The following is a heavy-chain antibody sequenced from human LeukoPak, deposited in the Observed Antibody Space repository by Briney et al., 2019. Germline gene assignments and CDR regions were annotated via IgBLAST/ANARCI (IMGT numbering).Heavy chain of an antibody. D-gene: IGHD5/OR15-5a*01. V-gene: IGHV4-59*01. CDR1: GGSISSYY. CDR2: IYHTGST. CDR3: ARIKVSTISAFDI. Sequence: PSETLSLTCTVSGGSISSYYWTWIRQPPGKGLECIGFIYHTGSTNYNPSLKSRVTISVDTSKNQFSLKLNSVTAADTAIYYCARIKVSTISAFDIWGQGTMVTVAS. J-gene: IGHJ3*02.